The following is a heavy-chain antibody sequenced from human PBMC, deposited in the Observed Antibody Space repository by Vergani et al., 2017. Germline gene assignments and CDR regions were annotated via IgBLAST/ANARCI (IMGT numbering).Heavy chain of an antibody. J-gene: IGHJ3*02. Sequence: QVRLVQSGAEVKKPGSSVKVSCKASGGPFSSLAINWVRQAPGQGLEWMGRLIPIFQTTNSAQRFQGRVKITADESARTAYMELSSLRSEDTSVYYCAKDYGGYSGAFYIWVQGTMVTVSP. V-gene: IGHV1-69*13. CDR1: GGPFSSLA. CDR3: AKDYGGYSGAFYI. D-gene: IGHD4-23*01. CDR2: LIPIFQTT.